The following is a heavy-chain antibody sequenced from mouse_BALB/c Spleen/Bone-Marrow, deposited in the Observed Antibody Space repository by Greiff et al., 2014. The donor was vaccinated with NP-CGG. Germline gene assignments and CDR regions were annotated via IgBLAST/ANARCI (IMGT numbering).Heavy chain of an antibody. Sequence: EVKLVESGPSLVKPSQTLSLTCSVTGDSITSGYWNWIRKFPGNKLEYMGYISYSGSTYYNPFLKSRISITRDTSKNQYYLQLNSVTTEDTATYYCARSRDYYGNSLDYWGQGTTLTVSS. D-gene: IGHD2-1*01. CDR3: ARSRDYYGNSLDY. V-gene: IGHV3-8*02. CDR1: GDSITSGY. J-gene: IGHJ2*01. CDR2: ISYSGST.